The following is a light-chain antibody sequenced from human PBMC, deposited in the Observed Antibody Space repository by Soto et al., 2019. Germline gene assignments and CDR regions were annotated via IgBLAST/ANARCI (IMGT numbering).Light chain of an antibody. CDR3: TSYTTGDTLA. J-gene: IGLJ2*01. Sequence: QSALTQPASVSGSPGQSITISCTGTTNDVGAYAYVSWYQHHPGKAPRLMIFDVSDRPSGVSNRFSGSKSGNTASLTISGLQDEDEAEYYCTSYTTGDTLAFGGGTKVTVL. CDR1: TNDVGAYAY. CDR2: DVS. V-gene: IGLV2-14*03.